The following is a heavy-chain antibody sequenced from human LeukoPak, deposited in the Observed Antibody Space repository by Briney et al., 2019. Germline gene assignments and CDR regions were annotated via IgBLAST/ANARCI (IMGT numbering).Heavy chain of an antibody. CDR3: ARDRAPGDIVVVPAAIGSRYYGMDV. J-gene: IGHJ6*02. D-gene: IGHD2-2*01. Sequence: SQTLSLTCTVSGGSISSGDYYWSWIRQPPGKGLEWIGDIYYSGSTYYNPSLKSRVTISVDTSKNQFSLKLSSVTAADTAVYYCARDRAPGDIVVVPAAIGSRYYGMDVWGQGTTVTVSS. CDR1: GGSISSGDYY. CDR2: IYYSGST. V-gene: IGHV4-30-4*01.